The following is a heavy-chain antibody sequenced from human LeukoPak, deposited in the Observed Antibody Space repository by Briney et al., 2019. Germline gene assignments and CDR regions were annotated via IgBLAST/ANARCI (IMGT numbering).Heavy chain of an antibody. J-gene: IGHJ4*02. CDR1: GFTFSNHA. Sequence: GGSLRLSCAASGFTFSNHAMSWVRQAPGKGLEWVSATSGSGGNTYYADSVKGRFTISRDNSKNTLFLQMNSLRAEDTAVYYCAKQRQYCSSTGCCRGSFDAWGQGTLVTVSS. V-gene: IGHV3-23*01. D-gene: IGHD2-2*01. CDR3: AKQRQYCSSTGCCRGSFDA. CDR2: TSGSGGNT.